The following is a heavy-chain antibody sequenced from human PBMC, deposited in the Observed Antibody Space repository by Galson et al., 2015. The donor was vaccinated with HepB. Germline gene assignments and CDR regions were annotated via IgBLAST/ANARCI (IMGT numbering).Heavy chain of an antibody. J-gene: IGHJ3*02. D-gene: IGHD2-21*01. V-gene: IGHV1-69*04. CDR3: ARALFLGISHAFDI. Sequence: SVKVSCKASGGTFSSYAISWVRQAPGQGLEWMGRIIPILGIANYAQKFQGRVTITTDKSTSTAYMELSSLRSEDTAVYYCARALFLGISHAFDIWGQGTMVTVSS. CDR1: GGTFSSYA. CDR2: IIPILGIA.